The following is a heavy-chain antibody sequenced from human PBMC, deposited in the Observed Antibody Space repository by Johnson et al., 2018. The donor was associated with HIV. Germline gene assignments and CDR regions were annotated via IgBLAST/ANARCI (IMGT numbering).Heavy chain of an antibody. J-gene: IGHJ3*02. D-gene: IGHD2-15*01. Sequence: VQLVESGGGLVQPGRSLRLSCAASGFTFSSYWMSWVRQAPGKGLEWVANIKQDGSEKYYVDSVKGRFTISRDNAKNSLYLQMNSLRPEDTAVYYCARDRYCSGGSCHDAFDIWGQGTMVTVSS. CDR2: IKQDGSEK. V-gene: IGHV3-7*01. CDR3: ARDRYCSGGSCHDAFDI. CDR1: GFTFSSYW.